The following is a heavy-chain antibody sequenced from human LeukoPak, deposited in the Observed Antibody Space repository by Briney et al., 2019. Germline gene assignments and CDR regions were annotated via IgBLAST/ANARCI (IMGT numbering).Heavy chain of an antibody. V-gene: IGHV3-23*01. Sequence: PGGSLRLSCAASGFTFSSYGMSWVRLAPGKGLEWVSAISGSGGSTYYADSVKGRFTISRDNSKNTLYLQMNSLRAEDTAVYYCAKVGSNSQYYFDYWGQGTLVTVSS. D-gene: IGHD1-26*01. CDR3: AKVGSNSQYYFDY. J-gene: IGHJ4*02. CDR2: ISGSGGST. CDR1: GFTFSSYG.